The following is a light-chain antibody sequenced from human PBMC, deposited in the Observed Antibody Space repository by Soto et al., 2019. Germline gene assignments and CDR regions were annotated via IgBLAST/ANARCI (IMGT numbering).Light chain of an antibody. V-gene: IGLV2-14*01. CDR1: SSDVGGYNY. J-gene: IGLJ1*01. CDR3: SSYTSSTFYV. CDR2: EVS. Sequence: QSALTQPASVSGSPGQSITISCTGTSSDVGGYNYVSWYQQHPGKAPKLMIYEVSNRPSGVSKRFSGSKSGNTASLTISGLQAEDEADYYCSSYTSSTFYVFGTGTKVTVL.